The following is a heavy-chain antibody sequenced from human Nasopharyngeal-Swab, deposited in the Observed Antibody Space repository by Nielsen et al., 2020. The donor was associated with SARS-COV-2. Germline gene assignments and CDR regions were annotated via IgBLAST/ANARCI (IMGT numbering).Heavy chain of an antibody. V-gene: IGHV1-18*01. CDR3: ASSLGYCSSTSCPRGWFDP. J-gene: IGHJ5*02. CDR2: ISAYNGNT. CDR1: GFPFIKYG. D-gene: IGHD2-2*01. Sequence: ASVKVSCKASGFPFIKYGLSWVRQAPGQGLEWMGWISAYNGNTNYAQKLQGRVTMTTDTSTSTAYMELRSLRSDDTAVYYCASSLGYCSSTSCPRGWFDPWGQGTLVTVSS.